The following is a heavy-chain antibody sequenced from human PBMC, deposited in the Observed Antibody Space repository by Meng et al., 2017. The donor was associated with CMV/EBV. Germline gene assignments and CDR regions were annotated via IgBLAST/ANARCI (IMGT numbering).Heavy chain of an antibody. Sequence: GSLRLSCAASGFNFSSYSMNWVRQAPGKGLEWVSSISSSSSYIYYADSVKGRFTISRDNAKNSLYLQMNSLRAEDTAVYYCARDYDDFWSGYRYNWFDPWGQGTLVTVSS. CDR1: GFNFSSYS. V-gene: IGHV3-21*01. CDR2: ISSSSSYI. D-gene: IGHD3-3*01. CDR3: ARDYDDFWSGYRYNWFDP. J-gene: IGHJ5*02.